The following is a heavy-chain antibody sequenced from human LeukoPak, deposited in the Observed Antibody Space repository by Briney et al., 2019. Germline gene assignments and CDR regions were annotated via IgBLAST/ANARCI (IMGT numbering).Heavy chain of an antibody. Sequence: GGSLRLSCAAPGFTFSSYAMHWVRKAPGKGLEWVAVISYDGSNKYYADSVKGRFTISRDNSKNTLYLQMNSLRAEDTAVYYCAKWKYSNSGIDDYWGQGTLVTVSS. J-gene: IGHJ4*02. V-gene: IGHV3-30*04. CDR1: GFTFSSYA. CDR2: ISYDGSNK. CDR3: AKWKYSNSGIDDY. D-gene: IGHD6-6*01.